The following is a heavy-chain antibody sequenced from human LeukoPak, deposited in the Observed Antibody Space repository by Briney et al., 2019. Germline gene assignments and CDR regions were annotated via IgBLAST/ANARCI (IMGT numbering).Heavy chain of an antibody. CDR1: GFTFRNYY. CDR3: ARGAVLGRPYYFDY. D-gene: IGHD1-14*01. J-gene: IGHJ4*02. CDR2: ISSSSTYI. V-gene: IGHV3-11*06. Sequence: PGGSLRLSCAASGFTFRNYYIXXXRQAPGKGXXXXSYISSSSTYIKYADSVKGRFTISRDNAKNSLYLQMNSLRAEDTAVYYCARGAVLGRPYYFDYWGQGTLVTVSS.